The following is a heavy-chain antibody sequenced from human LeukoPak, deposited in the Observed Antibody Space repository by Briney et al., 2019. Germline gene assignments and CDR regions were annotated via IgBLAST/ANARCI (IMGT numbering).Heavy chain of an antibody. CDR3: ATAFSAGGFDY. D-gene: IGHD6-13*01. CDR2: MNPNSGNT. Sequence: ASVKVSCKASGYTFTSYDINWVRQATGQRLEWMGWMNPNSGNTGYAQKFQGRVTMTEDTSTDTAYMELSSLRSEDTAVYYCATAFSAGGFDYWGQGALVTVSS. CDR1: GYTFTSYD. V-gene: IGHV1-8*01. J-gene: IGHJ4*02.